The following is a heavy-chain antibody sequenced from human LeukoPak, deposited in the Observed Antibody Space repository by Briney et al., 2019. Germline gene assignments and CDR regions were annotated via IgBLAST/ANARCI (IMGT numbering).Heavy chain of an antibody. D-gene: IGHD6-19*01. V-gene: IGHV3-64D*08. CDR3: VKVSVAGTSVDY. CDR2: ITSTGGST. J-gene: IGHJ4*02. Sequence: PGGSLRLSCSASGFTFSSYAMHWVRQAPGKGLEYVSAITSTGGSTYSADSVRGRFTISRDNSKNTLYLQMSSLRTEDTSVYYCVKVSVAGTSVDYWGQGTLVTVSS. CDR1: GFTFSSYA.